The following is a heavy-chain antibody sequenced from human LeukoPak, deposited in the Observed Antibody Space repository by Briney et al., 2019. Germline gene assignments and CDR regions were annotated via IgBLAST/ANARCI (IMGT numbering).Heavy chain of an antibody. CDR2: IYPGDSDT. Sequence: GASLQISCKGSGYSFSSYWIGWVRQMPGKGLECMGIIYPGDSDTRYSPSFQGQVTISADKSISTAYLQWSSLKASDTAMYYCARSLRLGDPGYIDYWGQGTLVTVSS. CDR1: GYSFSSYW. V-gene: IGHV5-51*01. J-gene: IGHJ4*02. D-gene: IGHD3-16*01. CDR3: ARSLRLGDPGYIDY.